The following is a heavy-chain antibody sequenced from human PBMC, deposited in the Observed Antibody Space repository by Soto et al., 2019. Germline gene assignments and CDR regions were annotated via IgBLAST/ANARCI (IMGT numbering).Heavy chain of an antibody. V-gene: IGHV4-39*01. CDR1: GGSISSSNYY. J-gene: IGHJ5*02. CDR2: ISNSGST. Sequence: SETLSLTCIVSGGSISSSNYYWAWIRQPPGKGLEWIGSISNSGSTYYNPSLKSRVTISVDTSKNQFSLKLDSVTAADTAVYFCARRQAYNWFDPWGQGTLVTVSS. CDR3: ARRQAYNWFDP.